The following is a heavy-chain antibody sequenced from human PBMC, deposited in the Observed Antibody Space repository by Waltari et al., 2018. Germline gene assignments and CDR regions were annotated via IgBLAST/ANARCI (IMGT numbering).Heavy chain of an antibody. Sequence: EVQSLESGGGLVQPVGSLRLSCAASAFTFSSYAMSWVRQAPGKGREWVSGISSSGGGTYYADFVNGRFTISRDNSKNTLYMQMNSLTAEDTAVYYCAKGSTRAVADPVDYWGQGTLVTVSS. V-gene: IGHV3-23*01. CDR2: ISSSGGGT. J-gene: IGHJ4*02. CDR3: AKGSTRAVADPVDY. D-gene: IGHD6-19*01. CDR1: AFTFSSYA.